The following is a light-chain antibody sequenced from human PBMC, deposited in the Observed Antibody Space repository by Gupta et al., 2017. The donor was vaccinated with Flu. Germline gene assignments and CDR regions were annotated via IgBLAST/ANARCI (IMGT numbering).Light chain of an antibody. J-gene: IGLJ1*01. CDR1: SDDVAYYNY. Sequence: QSALTQPAPVSASPGQSTTISCTRTSDDVAYYNYFSWYQQYPATDPKLISDDVRHRPSGVSIRVSGSKSGTTESLTSSGLQAEDEADYYCNSYTRYSSDVFGTGTKVTVL. CDR2: DVR. CDR3: NSYTRYSSDV. V-gene: IGLV2-14*01.